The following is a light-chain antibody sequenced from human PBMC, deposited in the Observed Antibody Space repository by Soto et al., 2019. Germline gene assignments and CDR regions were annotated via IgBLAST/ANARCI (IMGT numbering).Light chain of an antibody. J-gene: IGKJ4*01. CDR3: QQYKNWPPLT. V-gene: IGKV3-15*01. Sequence: TQSPGTLSASPGERVILSCRASPFVSSRLAWYQRRPGQVPRLLIYDTSTRAHGISASFSSGGSGTELTLTISSLQSEDFSVYYCQQYKNWPPLTFGGGTKVDIK. CDR1: PFVSSR. CDR2: DTS.